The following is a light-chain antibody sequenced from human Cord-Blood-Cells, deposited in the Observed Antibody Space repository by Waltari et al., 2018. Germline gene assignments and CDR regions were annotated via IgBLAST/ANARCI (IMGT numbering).Light chain of an antibody. CDR3: QQYYSTRT. Sequence: DIVMTHSPASLAVSLGERATINCKSSQSVLYSSNNKNYLAWYQQKPGQPPKLLIYWASTRESGVPDRFSGSGSGTDFTLTSSSLQAEDVAVYYCQQYYSTRTFGQGTKVEIK. CDR2: WAS. V-gene: IGKV4-1*01. J-gene: IGKJ1*01. CDR1: QSVLYSSNNKNY.